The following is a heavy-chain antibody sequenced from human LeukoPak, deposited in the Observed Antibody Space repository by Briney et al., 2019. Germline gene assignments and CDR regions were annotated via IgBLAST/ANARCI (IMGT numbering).Heavy chain of an antibody. J-gene: IGHJ5*02. CDR2: ISYDGSNK. D-gene: IGHD2-2*02. CDR1: GFTFSSYG. Sequence: GRSLRLSCAASGFTFSSYGMHWVRQAPGKGLEWVAVISYDGSNKYYADSVKGRFTISRDNSKNTLYLQMNSLRAEDTAVYYCAKENCSSTSCYNNWFDPWGQGTLVTVSS. V-gene: IGHV3-30*18. CDR3: AKENCSSTSCYNNWFDP.